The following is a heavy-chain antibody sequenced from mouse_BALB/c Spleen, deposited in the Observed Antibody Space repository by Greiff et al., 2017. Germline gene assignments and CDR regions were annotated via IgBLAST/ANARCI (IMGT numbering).Heavy chain of an antibody. CDR1: GYAFSSSW. V-gene: IGHV1-82*01. CDR3: ARNGDYGYDDYAMDY. Sequence: QVQLQQSGPELVKPGASVKISCKASGYAFSSSWMNWVKQRPGQGLEWIGRIYPGDGDTNYNGKFKGKATLTADKSSSTAYMQLSSLTSVDSAVYFCARNGDYGYDDYAMDYWGQGTSVTVSS. CDR2: IYPGDGDT. J-gene: IGHJ4*01. D-gene: IGHD2-2*01.